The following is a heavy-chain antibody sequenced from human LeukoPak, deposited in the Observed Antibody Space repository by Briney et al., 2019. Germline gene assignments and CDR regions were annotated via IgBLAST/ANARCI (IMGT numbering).Heavy chain of an antibody. Sequence: GSLRLSCAASGVTDGMSWVRQAPGKGLAWVSAISGSGGETFYSDSVKGRFTISRDNSKNTLYLQMNSLRAEDSAIYYCASHYGSGSNNWLGPWGQGTLVTVSS. CDR3: ASHYGSGSNNWLGP. J-gene: IGHJ5*02. CDR1: GVTDG. CDR2: ISGSGGET. D-gene: IGHD3-10*01. V-gene: IGHV3-23*01.